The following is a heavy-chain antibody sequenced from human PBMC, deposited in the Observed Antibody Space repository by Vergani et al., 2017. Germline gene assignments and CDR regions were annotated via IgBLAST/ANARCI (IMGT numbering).Heavy chain of an antibody. CDR1: GGSISSSSYY. CDR2: IYYSGST. D-gene: IGHD1-26*01. J-gene: IGHJ3*02. Sequence: QLQLQESGPGLVKPSETLSLTCTVSGGSISSSSYYWSWIRQPPGKGLEWIGYIYYSGSTNYNPSLKSRVTISVDTSKNQFALKLRSVTAADTAVYYCARDPLSGRHRKAFDIWGQGTMVTVSS. CDR3: ARDPLSGRHRKAFDI. V-gene: IGHV4-61*01.